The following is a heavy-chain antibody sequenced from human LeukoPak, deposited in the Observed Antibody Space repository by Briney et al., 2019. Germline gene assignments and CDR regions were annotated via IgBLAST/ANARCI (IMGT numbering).Heavy chain of an antibody. CDR2: ISAYNGNT. CDR3: ARFRETYYDVLTAYSFDY. CDR1: DYTFTSYD. V-gene: IGHV1-18*01. D-gene: IGHD3-9*01. Sequence: ASVKVSCKASDYTFTSYDINWVRQAPGQGLEWMGWISAYNGNTNYAQSLQGRVTMTTDTSTSTAYMELRSLRSDDTAVYYCARFRETYYDVLTAYSFDYWGQGTLVTVSA. J-gene: IGHJ4*02.